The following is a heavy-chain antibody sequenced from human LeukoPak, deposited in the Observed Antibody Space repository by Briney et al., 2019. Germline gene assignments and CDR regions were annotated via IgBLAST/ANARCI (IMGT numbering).Heavy chain of an antibody. J-gene: IGHJ5*02. Sequence: PSETLSLTCTVSGGSISSGGYSWSWIRQPPGKGLEWIGEINHSGSTNYNPSLKSRVTISVDTSKNQFSLKLSSVTAADTAVYYCAREGALGYCSSTSCRNWFDPWGQGTLVTVSS. CDR1: GGSISSGGYS. V-gene: IGHV4-39*07. CDR3: AREGALGYCSSTSCRNWFDP. D-gene: IGHD2-2*01. CDR2: INHSGST.